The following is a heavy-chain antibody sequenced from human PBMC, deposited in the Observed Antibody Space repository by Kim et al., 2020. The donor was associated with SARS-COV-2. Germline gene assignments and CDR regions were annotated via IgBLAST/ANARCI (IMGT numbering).Heavy chain of an antibody. D-gene: IGHD5-12*01. J-gene: IGHJ4*02. Sequence: SPSFQGQVTISADKSISTAYLQWSSLKASDTAMYYCARLGYSGYPGYFDYWGQGTLVTVSS. V-gene: IGHV5-51*01. CDR3: ARLGYSGYPGYFDY.